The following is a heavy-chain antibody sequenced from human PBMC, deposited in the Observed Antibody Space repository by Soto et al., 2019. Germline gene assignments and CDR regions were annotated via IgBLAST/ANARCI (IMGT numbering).Heavy chain of an antibody. J-gene: IGHJ4*02. CDR1: GFTFSSYS. CDR2: ISSSSSTI. D-gene: IGHD2-15*01. Sequence: EVQLVESGGGLVQPGGSLRLSCAASGFTFSSYSMNWVRQAPGKGLEGVSYISSSSSTIYYADSVKGRFTISRDNAKNSLYLQMNSLRAEDTAVSYCARWGTKCSGGSCYYNFDYRGQGTLVTVSS. CDR3: ARWGTKCSGGSCYYNFDY. V-gene: IGHV3-48*01.